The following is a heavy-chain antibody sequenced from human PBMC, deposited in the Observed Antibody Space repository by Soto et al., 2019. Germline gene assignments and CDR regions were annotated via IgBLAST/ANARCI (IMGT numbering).Heavy chain of an antibody. CDR3: ARYCSGGSCHKGVPDY. V-gene: IGHV1-18*01. J-gene: IGHJ4*02. Sequence: GASVKVSCKVSGCSLITYGISWVRQAPGQGLEWMGWINTYNGATNYAQNLQGRVTMTTDTSTNTAYMDLRSLRSDDTAVYYCARYCSGGSCHKGVPDYWGQGTLVTV. CDR1: GCSLITYG. D-gene: IGHD2-15*01. CDR2: INTYNGAT.